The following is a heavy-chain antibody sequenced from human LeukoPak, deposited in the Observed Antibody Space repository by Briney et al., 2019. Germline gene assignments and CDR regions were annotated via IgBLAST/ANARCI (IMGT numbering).Heavy chain of an antibody. CDR3: ARGPAYCGGDCYPYYFDY. CDR1: GSSISSYY. J-gene: IGHJ4*02. Sequence: SETLSLTCTVSGSSISSYYWSWIRQPPGKGLEWIGYIYYSGSTNYNPSLKSRVTISVDTSKNQFSLKLSSVTAADTAVYYCARGPAYCGGDCYPYYFDYWGQGTLVTVSS. D-gene: IGHD2-21*02. V-gene: IGHV4-59*01. CDR2: IYYSGST.